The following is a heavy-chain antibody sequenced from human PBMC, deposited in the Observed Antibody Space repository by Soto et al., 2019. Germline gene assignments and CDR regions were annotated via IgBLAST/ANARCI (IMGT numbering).Heavy chain of an antibody. D-gene: IGHD2-15*01. CDR1: GFTFSSYG. V-gene: IGHV3-30*18. J-gene: IGHJ6*02. CDR3: AKDLVSIVVVVADYYYYGMDV. CDR2: ISYDGSNK. Sequence: GGSLRLSCAASGFTFSSYGMHWVRQAPGKGLEWVAVISYDGSNKYYADSVKGRFTISRDNSKNTLYLQMNSLRAEDTAVYYCAKDLVSIVVVVADYYYYGMDVWGQGTTVTVSS.